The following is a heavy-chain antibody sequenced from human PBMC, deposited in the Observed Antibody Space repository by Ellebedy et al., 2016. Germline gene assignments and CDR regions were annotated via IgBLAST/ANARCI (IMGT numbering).Heavy chain of an antibody. D-gene: IGHD2-15*01. Sequence: GGSLRLSCAVSGFTLSNYAMHWVRQAPGKGLEWVTVMTYDGSNEYYRDSVQGRFTISRDSSKNTVYLQMDSLRTEDTALYYCARDGGSAKTIDYWGQGTLVTVSS. J-gene: IGHJ4*02. CDR3: ARDGGSAKTIDY. V-gene: IGHV3-30-3*01. CDR1: GFTLSNYA. CDR2: MTYDGSNE.